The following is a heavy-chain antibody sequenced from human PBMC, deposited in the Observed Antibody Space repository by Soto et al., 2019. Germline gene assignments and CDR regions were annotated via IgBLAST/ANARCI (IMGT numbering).Heavy chain of an antibody. D-gene: IGHD4-17*01. CDR3: AKGTTVTTLRLSAFDI. CDR2: ISGSGGST. Sequence: GGSLRLSCAASGFTFSSYAMSWVRQAPGKGLEWVSAISGSGGSTYYADSVKGRFTISRDNSKNTLYLQMNSLRAEDTAVYYCAKGTTVTTLRLSAFDIWGQGTMVTVSS. V-gene: IGHV3-23*01. CDR1: GFTFSSYA. J-gene: IGHJ3*02.